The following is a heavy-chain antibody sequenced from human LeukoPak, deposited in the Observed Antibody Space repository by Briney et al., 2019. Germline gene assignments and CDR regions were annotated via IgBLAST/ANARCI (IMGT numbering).Heavy chain of an antibody. J-gene: IGHJ4*02. CDR3: AKDGGSGSYLDY. CDR2: ISGSGGST. V-gene: IGHV3-23*01. Sequence: TGGSLRLSCAASGFTFSSYAMSWVRQAPGKGLEWVSAISGSGGSTYYADSVKGRFTISRDNSKNTLYPQMNSLRAEDTAVYYCAKDGGSGSYLDYWGQGTLVTVSS. CDR1: GFTFSSYA. D-gene: IGHD3-10*01.